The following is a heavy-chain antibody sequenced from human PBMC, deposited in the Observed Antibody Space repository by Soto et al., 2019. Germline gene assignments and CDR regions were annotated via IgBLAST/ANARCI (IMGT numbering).Heavy chain of an antibody. V-gene: IGHV4-59*01. CDR1: GGSISSYY. Sequence: QVQLQESGPGLVKPSETLSLTCTVSGGSISSYYWSWIRQPPGKGLEWLGYIKYSGSTNYNPSPKTLVTIPRDTSKNPFSLRLSSVTAVETAVYYCAREDIVGMDVWGQGTTVTVSS. CDR3: AREDIVGMDV. J-gene: IGHJ6*02. CDR2: IKYSGST. D-gene: IGHD2-15*01.